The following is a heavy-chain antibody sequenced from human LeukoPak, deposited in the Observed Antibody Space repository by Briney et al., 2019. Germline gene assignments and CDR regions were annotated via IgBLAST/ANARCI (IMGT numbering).Heavy chain of an antibody. V-gene: IGHV1-8*01. CDR1: GYTFTSYD. J-gene: IGHJ5*02. Sequence: ASVKVSCKASGYTFTSYDINWVRQAPGQGLEWMGWMNPNSGNTGYAQKFQGRVTMTRDTSISTASMELSSLRSEDTAVYYCARGRRRGRSAAIANWFDPWGQGNLVTVSS. CDR2: MNPNSGNT. D-gene: IGHD2-2*01. CDR3: ARGRRRGRSAAIANWFDP.